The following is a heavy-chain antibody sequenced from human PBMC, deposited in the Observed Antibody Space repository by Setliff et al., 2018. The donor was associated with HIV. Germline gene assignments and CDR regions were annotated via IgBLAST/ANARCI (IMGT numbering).Heavy chain of an antibody. J-gene: IGHJ4*02. D-gene: IGHD3-10*01. CDR2: ISSSGGST. CDR1: GFTFSSYW. CDR3: AKDKGQKYADY. V-gene: IGHV3-23*01. Sequence: GGSLRLSCAASGFTFSSYWMSWVRQARGKGLDWVSAISSSGGSTYYADSVTGRFNISRDDSKNTRYLQRNSLRAEDTAVYYGAKDKGQKYADYWGQGTGVTVSS.